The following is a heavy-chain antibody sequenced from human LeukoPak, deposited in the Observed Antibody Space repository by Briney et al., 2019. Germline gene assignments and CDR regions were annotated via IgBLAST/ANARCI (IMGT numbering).Heavy chain of an antibody. Sequence: GGSLRLSCAASGFSFSTYAMHWVRQGPGKGLEYISSISSNGGSTYYADSVKGRFTISRDNSKNTLFLQMGSLRAEDMAVYYCTRANNIVGATYFDYWGQGTLVTVSS. J-gene: IGHJ4*02. CDR3: TRANNIVGATYFDY. CDR1: GFSFSTYA. V-gene: IGHV3-64*02. D-gene: IGHD1-26*01. CDR2: ISSNGGST.